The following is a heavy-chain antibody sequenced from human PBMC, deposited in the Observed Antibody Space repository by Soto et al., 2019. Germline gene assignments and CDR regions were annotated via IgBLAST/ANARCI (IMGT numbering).Heavy chain of an antibody. CDR3: ARSIVAAGNRWFDP. J-gene: IGHJ5*02. D-gene: IGHD6-13*01. V-gene: IGHV2-70*04. CDR2: IDWDDDK. Sequence: SGPTLVNPTQTLTLTCTFSGFSLSTSGMRVSWIRQPPGKALEWLARIDWDDDKLYSTSLKTRLTISKDTSKNQVVLTMTDMDPVDTATYYCARSIVAAGNRWFDPWGQGTLVTVSS. CDR1: GFSLSTSGMR.